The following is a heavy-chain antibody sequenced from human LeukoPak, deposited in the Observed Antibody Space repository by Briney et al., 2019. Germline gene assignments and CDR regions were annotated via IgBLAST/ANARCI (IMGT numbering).Heavy chain of an antibody. D-gene: IGHD2-2*01. CDR2: INSDGSWT. V-gene: IGHV3-74*01. CDR3: VSFYEAY. CDR1: GNYW. Sequence: GGSLRLSCAASGNYWMHWVRQAPGKGLVWVSHINSDGSWTGYADSVKGRFTISKDNAKNTVYLQMNNLRAEDTAVYYCVSFYEAYWGRGTLVTVSS. J-gene: IGHJ4*02.